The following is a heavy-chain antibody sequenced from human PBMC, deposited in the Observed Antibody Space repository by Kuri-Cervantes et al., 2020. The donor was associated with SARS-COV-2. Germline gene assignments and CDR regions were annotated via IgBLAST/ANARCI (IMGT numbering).Heavy chain of an antibody. J-gene: IGHJ4*02. Sequence: GGSLRLSCAASGFTFSSYSMNWVRQAPGKGLEWVSSISSSSSYIYYADSVKGRFTISRDNAKNSLYLQMNSLRAEDTAVYYCARDGDSYIPVLDYWGQGTLVTSPQ. V-gene: IGHV3-21*01. CDR3: ARDGDSYIPVLDY. D-gene: IGHD2-21*02. CDR1: GFTFSSYS. CDR2: ISSSSSYI.